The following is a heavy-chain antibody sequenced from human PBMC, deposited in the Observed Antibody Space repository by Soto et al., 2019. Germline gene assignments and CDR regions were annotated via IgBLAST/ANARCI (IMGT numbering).Heavy chain of an antibody. D-gene: IGHD3-22*01. CDR3: ASIYDSSGYYYGNNWFDP. CDR2: IYYSGST. V-gene: IGHV4-59*12. CDR1: GGSISTYY. J-gene: IGHJ5*02. Sequence: PSETLSLTCTVSGGSISTYYWSWIRQPPGKGLEWIGYIYYSGSTNYNPSLKSRVTISVDTSKNQFSLELSSVTAADTAVYYCASIYDSSGYYYGNNWFDPWGQGTLVTVPQ.